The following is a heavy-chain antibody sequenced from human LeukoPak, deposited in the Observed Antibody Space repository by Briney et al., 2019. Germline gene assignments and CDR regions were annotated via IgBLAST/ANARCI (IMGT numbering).Heavy chain of an antibody. D-gene: IGHD2-2*02. J-gene: IGHJ6*03. V-gene: IGHV4-39*07. CDR1: GDSINNDNNN. CDR3: ARDRHCSSTSCYTDYYYYMDV. Sequence: SETLSLTCTVSGDSINNDNNNWAWIRQPPGKGLEWIGNVYYSGSSHYNPTLKGRVTISVTSKNQFSLTLYYVTAADTAVYYCARDRHCSSTSCYTDYYYYMDVWGKGTTVTVSS. CDR2: VYYSGSS.